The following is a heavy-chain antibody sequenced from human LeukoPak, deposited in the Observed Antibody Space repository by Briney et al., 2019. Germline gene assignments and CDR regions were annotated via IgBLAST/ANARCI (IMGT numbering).Heavy chain of an antibody. CDR1: GGSISSYY. J-gene: IGHJ4*02. CDR3: AREKSGSYREFDY. CDR2: IYTSGST. V-gene: IGHV4-4*07. Sequence: SETLSLTCTVSGGSISSYYWSWIRQPAGKGLEWIGRIYTSGSTNYNASLRSRVSMSVDTSKNQFSLKLSSVTAADTAVFYCAREKSGSYREFDYWGQGTLVTVSS. D-gene: IGHD1-26*01.